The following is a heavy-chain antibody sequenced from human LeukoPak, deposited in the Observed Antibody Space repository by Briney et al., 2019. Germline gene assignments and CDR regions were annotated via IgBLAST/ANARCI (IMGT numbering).Heavy chain of an antibody. Sequence: SETLSLTCAVYGGSFSGYYWSWIRQPPGKGLEWIGEINHSGSTNYNPSLKSRVTISVDTSKNQFSLKLSSVTAADTAVYYCARGPGYYGSGTSRDYWGQGTLVTVSS. D-gene: IGHD3-10*01. V-gene: IGHV4-34*01. CDR1: GGSFSGYY. CDR3: ARGPGYYGSGTSRDY. CDR2: INHSGST. J-gene: IGHJ4*02.